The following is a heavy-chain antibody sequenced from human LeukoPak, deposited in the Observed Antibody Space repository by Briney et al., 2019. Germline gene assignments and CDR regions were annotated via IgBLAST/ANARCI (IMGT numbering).Heavy chain of an antibody. CDR2: IYSGGST. CDR1: GFTVSSNY. D-gene: IGHD5-12*01. CDR3: AKVERGYSGYDYDY. V-gene: IGHV3-66*01. J-gene: IGHJ4*02. Sequence: PGGSLRLSCAASGFTVSSNYMSWVRQAPGKGLEWVSAIYSGGSTYYADSVKGRFSISRDNSKNTLYLQMNSLRAEDTAVYYCAKVERGYSGYDYDYWGQGTLVTVSS.